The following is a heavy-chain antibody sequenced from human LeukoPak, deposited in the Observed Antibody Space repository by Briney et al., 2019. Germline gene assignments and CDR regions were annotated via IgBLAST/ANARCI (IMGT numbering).Heavy chain of an antibody. CDR1: GFTFSSYA. CDR3: AKIRKYGPDAFDI. V-gene: IGHV3-23*01. Sequence: GGSLRLSCAASGFTFSSYAMSWVRQPPGKGLEWVSAISGSGGSTYYADSVKGRFTISRDNSKNTLYLQMNSLRAEDTAVYYCAKIRKYGPDAFDIWGQGTMVTVSS. CDR2: ISGSGGST. J-gene: IGHJ3*02. D-gene: IGHD1-14*01.